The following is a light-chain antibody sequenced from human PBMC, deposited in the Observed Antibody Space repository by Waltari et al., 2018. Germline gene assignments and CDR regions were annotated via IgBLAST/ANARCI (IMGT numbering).Light chain of an antibody. CDR3: QHYNAYRT. CDR2: AAS. J-gene: IGKJ1*01. V-gene: IGKV1-5*01. CDR1: QSISTW. Sequence: DIQMTQSPSTLSASVGDSVIITCRASQSISTWLAWYPQKPGKAPKLLIFAASSLQTGVPSRFSGSGSGTEFTLTINSLQPDDFATYYCQHYNAYRTFGQGTKVEIK.